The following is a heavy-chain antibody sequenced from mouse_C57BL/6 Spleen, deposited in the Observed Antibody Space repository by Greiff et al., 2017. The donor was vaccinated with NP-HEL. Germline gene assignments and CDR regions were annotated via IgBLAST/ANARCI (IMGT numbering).Heavy chain of an antibody. CDR1: GYTFTSYW. J-gene: IGHJ3*01. V-gene: IGHV1-52*01. CDR2: IDPSDSET. CDR3: ARSGTAQATIAY. D-gene: IGHD3-2*02. Sequence: VQLQQPGAELVRPGSSVKLSCKASGYTFTSYWMHWVKQRPIQGLEWIGNIDPSDSETHYNQKFKDKATLTVDKSSSTAYMQLSSLTSEDSAVYCCARSGTAQATIAYWGQGTLVTVSA.